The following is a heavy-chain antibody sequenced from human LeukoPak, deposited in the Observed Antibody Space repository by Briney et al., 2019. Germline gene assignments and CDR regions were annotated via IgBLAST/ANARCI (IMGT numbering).Heavy chain of an antibody. Sequence: SETLSLTCTVSGYSISSGYYWGWIRQPPGEGLEWIGIIYHSGSTYYNPSLKSRVTISVDTSKNQFSLKLSSVTAADTAVYYCATPYSNYDWFDPWGQGTLVTVSS. CDR3: ATPYSNYDWFDP. CDR2: IYHSGST. J-gene: IGHJ5*02. CDR1: GYSISSGYY. V-gene: IGHV4-38-2*02. D-gene: IGHD4-11*01.